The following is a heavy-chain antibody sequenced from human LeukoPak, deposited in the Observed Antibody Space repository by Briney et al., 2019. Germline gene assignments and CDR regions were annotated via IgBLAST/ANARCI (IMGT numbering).Heavy chain of an antibody. J-gene: IGHJ4*02. CDR2: IYSGGST. V-gene: IGHV3-53*01. CDR3: ARGGTFMATVTRGYYFDY. CDR1: GFSFSRYG. Sequence: PGGSLRLSCAASGFSFSRYGMHWVRQAPGKGLEWVSVIYSGGSTYYADSVKGRFTISRDNSKNTLYLQMNSLRAEDTAVYYCARGGTFMATVTRGYYFDYWGQGTLVTVSS. D-gene: IGHD4-17*01.